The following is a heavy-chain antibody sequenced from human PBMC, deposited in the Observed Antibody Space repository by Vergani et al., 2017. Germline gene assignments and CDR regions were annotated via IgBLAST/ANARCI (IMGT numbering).Heavy chain of an antibody. V-gene: IGHV3-74*02. CDR3: ARGFYDDYIWGSYRGNWFDP. Sequence: EVQLVESGGGLVQPGGSLRLSCAASGFTFSSYWMHWVRHAPGKGLVWVSRINSDGSSTSYADSVKGRFTISRDNAKNTLYLQMNSLRAEDTAVYYCARGFYDDYIWGSYRGNWFDPWGQGTLVTVSS. CDR2: INSDGSST. D-gene: IGHD3-16*02. CDR1: GFTFSSYW. J-gene: IGHJ5*02.